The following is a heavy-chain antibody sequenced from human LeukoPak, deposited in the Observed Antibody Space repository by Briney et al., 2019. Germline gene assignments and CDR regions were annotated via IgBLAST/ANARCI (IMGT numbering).Heavy chain of an antibody. J-gene: IGHJ4*02. D-gene: IGHD1-26*01. CDR1: GFTFSTYW. CDR3: ARGRSIDY. Sequence: GGSLRLSCAASGFTFSTYWMTWVRQAPGKGLEWVANIRQDGSEKYSVDSVKGRFTISRDNAKNSLHLQMNSLRAEDTAVYYCARGRSIDYWGQGTLVTVSS. CDR2: IRQDGSEK. V-gene: IGHV3-7*05.